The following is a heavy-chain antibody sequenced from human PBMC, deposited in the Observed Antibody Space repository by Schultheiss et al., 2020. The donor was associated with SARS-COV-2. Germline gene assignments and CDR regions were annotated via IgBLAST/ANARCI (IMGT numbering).Heavy chain of an antibody. CDR3: ATDEVGGGSCYSDYFDY. CDR1: GGTFSSYA. V-gene: IGHV1-69*06. Sequence: SVKVSCKASGGTFSSYAISWVRQAPGQGLEWMGGIIPIFGTANYAQKFQGRVTMTEDTSTDTAYMELSSLRSEDTAVYYCATDEVGGGSCYSDYFDYWGQGTLVTVSS. J-gene: IGHJ4*02. CDR2: IIPIFGTA. D-gene: IGHD2-15*01.